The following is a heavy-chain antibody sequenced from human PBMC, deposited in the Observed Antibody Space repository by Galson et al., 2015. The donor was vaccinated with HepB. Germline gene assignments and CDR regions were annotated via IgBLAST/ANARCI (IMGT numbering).Heavy chain of an antibody. D-gene: IGHD4/OR15-4a*01. J-gene: IGHJ4*02. V-gene: IGHV3-23*01. Sequence: SLRLSCAASGFTFSSLALGWVRQAPGKGLEWVSLITIDGDGTFYADSVKGRFTISSDNSKNTVDLQMSSLRVEDTALYYCAKWAPYGAREGGFDCWGQGTLVTVSS. CDR1: GFTFSSLA. CDR3: AKWAPYGAREGGFDC. CDR2: ITIDGDGT.